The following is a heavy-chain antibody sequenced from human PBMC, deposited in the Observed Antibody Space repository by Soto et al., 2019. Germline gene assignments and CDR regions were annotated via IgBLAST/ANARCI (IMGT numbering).Heavy chain of an antibody. V-gene: IGHV1-8*01. CDR1: GYTFTSYG. D-gene: IGHD4-17*01. CDR2: MNPNSGNT. Sequence: QVQLVQSGAEVKKPGASVKVSCKASGYTFTSYGINWVRQATGQVLDRMGWMNPNSGNTGYAQKFKGRVTIPRNTSTSKAYRELSSLRSEDTAVYYCARTLYGDNVDYWGQGTLVTVSS. J-gene: IGHJ4*02. CDR3: ARTLYGDNVDY.